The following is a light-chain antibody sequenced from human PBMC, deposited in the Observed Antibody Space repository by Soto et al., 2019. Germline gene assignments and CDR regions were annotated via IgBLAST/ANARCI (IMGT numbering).Light chain of an antibody. CDR3: LQDYNYPHT. Sequence: AIQMTQSPSSLSASVGDRVTITCRASQGIRSDLGWYQQKPGIAPKLLIYGASTLQSGVPSRFSGSGSGTDFTLTISSLQPEDFATYYCLQDYNYPHTFGQGTKVDMK. CDR2: GAS. V-gene: IGKV1-6*01. CDR1: QGIRSD. J-gene: IGKJ2*01.